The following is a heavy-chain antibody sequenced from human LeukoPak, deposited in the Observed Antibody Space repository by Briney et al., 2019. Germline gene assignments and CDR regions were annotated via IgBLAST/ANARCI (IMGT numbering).Heavy chain of an antibody. CDR1: GFTFSRYW. Sequence: PGGSLRLSCAASGFTFSRYWMHWLCQAPGKGLVRVSRISTDGSSTSYAGSVKGRFTISRDNGKDTLYLQMNSLRAEDTAVYYCASYLTSIPSGMDVWGQGTTVTVSS. J-gene: IGHJ6*02. D-gene: IGHD2/OR15-2a*01. V-gene: IGHV3-74*01. CDR2: ISTDGSST. CDR3: ASYLTSIPSGMDV.